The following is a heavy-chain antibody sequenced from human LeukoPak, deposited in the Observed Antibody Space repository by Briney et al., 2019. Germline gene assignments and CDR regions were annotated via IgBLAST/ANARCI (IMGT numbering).Heavy chain of an antibody. V-gene: IGHV1-18*01. J-gene: IGHJ4*02. CDR3: ARAGDELFDFDY. Sequence: GASVKVSCKASGYTFTSYGISWVRQAPGQGLEWMGWISAYNGNTYHAQKLHGRVTMTTDTSTSTAYMELRSLRSDDTAVYYCARAGDELFDFDYWGQGTLVTVSS. CDR1: GYTFTSYG. D-gene: IGHD3-16*01. CDR2: ISAYNGNT.